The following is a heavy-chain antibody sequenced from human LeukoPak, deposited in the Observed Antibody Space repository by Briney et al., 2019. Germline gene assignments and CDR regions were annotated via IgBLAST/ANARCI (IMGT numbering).Heavy chain of an antibody. Sequence: GGSLRLSCAASGFTFSDYYMSWIRQAPGKGLEWVSYITSSSSYTNYADSVKGRFTISRDNAKNSLYLQMNSLRAEDTAVYYCARGYYGSGRYYPFDYWGQGALVTISS. CDR3: ARGYYGSGRYYPFDY. CDR1: GFTFSDYY. CDR2: ITSSSSYT. J-gene: IGHJ4*02. V-gene: IGHV3-11*05. D-gene: IGHD3-10*01.